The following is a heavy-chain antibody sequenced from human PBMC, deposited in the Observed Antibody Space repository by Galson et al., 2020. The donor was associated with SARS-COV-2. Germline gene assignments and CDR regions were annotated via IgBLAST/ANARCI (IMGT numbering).Heavy chain of an antibody. CDR2: IYYSGST. J-gene: IGHJ3*02. Sequence: SETLSLTCTVSGGSISSGGYYWSWIRQHPGKGLEWIGYIYYSGSTYYNPSLKSRVTISVDTSKNQFSLKLSSVTAADTAVYYCARDNPSDGSGWIPDAFDSWGQGTMVTVSS. D-gene: IGHD3-22*01. V-gene: IGHV4-31*03. CDR3: ARDNPSDGSGWIPDAFDS. CDR1: GGSISSGGYY.